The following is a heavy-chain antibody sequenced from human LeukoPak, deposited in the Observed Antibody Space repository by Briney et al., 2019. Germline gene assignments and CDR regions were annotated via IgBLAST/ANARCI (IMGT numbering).Heavy chain of an antibody. J-gene: IGHJ4*02. Sequence: SETLSLTCTVSGGSISSYYWSWIRQPPGKGLEWIGYIYYSGSNNYNPSLKSRVTISVDTSKNQFSLKLSSVTAADTAVYYCAREGGGSHSFDYWGQGTLVTVSS. CDR1: GGSISSYY. V-gene: IGHV4-59*01. CDR3: AREGGGSHSFDY. CDR2: IYYSGSN. D-gene: IGHD1-26*01.